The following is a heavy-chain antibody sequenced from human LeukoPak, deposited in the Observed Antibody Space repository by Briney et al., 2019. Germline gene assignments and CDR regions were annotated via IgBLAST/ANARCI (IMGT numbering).Heavy chain of an antibody. CDR2: ISWSGGSI. J-gene: IGHJ6*02. V-gene: IGHV3-9*01. Sequence: GGSLRLSCVASGFTFDDYAVHWVRQAPGKGLEWVSGISWSGGSIGYVDSVKGRFTISRDNAKDSLYLQMNNLRAEDTALYYCATLGEGMDVWGQGTTFTVSS. D-gene: IGHD3-10*01. CDR3: ATLGEGMDV. CDR1: GFTFDDYA.